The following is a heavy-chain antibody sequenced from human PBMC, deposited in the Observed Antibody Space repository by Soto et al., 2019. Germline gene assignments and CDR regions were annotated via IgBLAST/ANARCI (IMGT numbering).Heavy chain of an antibody. J-gene: IGHJ4*02. CDR1: GFTFSSYA. D-gene: IGHD1-26*01. Sequence: QVQLVESGGGVVQPGRSLRLSCAASGFTFSSYAMHWVRQAPGKGLEWVAVISYDGSNKYYADSVKGRFTISRDNSKNTLYLQMNSLRAEDTAVYYCARSIVGATGFDYWGQGTLVTVSS. CDR2: ISYDGSNK. V-gene: IGHV3-30-3*01. CDR3: ARSIVGATGFDY.